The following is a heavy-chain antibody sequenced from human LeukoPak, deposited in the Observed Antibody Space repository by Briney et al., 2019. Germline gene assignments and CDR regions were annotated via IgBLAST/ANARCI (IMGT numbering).Heavy chain of an antibody. J-gene: IGHJ4*02. D-gene: IGHD5-18*01. CDR3: AAGGAMVTLYDY. V-gene: IGHV3-48*03. CDR2: ISSSGSTI. Sequence: PGGSLRLSCAASGFTFSSYEMNWVRQAPGKGLEWVSYISSSGSTIYYADSVKGRFTISRDNAKNSLYLQMNSLRAEDTAVYYCAAGGAMVTLYDYWGRGTLVTVSS. CDR1: GFTFSSYE.